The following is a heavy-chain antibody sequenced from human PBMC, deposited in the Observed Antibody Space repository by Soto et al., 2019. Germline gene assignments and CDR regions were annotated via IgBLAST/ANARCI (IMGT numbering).Heavy chain of an antibody. Sequence: SGPTLVNPTQTLTLTCTFSGFSLSTSGVGVGWIRQPPGKALEWLALIYWNDDKRYSPSLKSRLTITKDTSKNQVVLTMTNMDPVDTATYYCAHRPYYYESSSPWFDPWGQGTLVTVSS. CDR1: GFSLSTSGVG. J-gene: IGHJ5*02. CDR2: IYWNDDK. CDR3: AHRPYYYESSSPWFDP. D-gene: IGHD3-22*01. V-gene: IGHV2-5*01.